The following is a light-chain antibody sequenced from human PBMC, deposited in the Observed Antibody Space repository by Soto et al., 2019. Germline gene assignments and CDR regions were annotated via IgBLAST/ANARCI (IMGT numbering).Light chain of an antibody. Sequence: SYELTQPPSVSVAPGQTARITCGGNNIESKSVHWYQQKPGQAPVLVVYDDSVRPSGTPERFSGSNSGNTATLTISGVEAGDEAEYYCQVWDSRSDHVVFGGGTKLTVL. CDR3: QVWDSRSDHVV. CDR1: NIESKS. J-gene: IGLJ2*01. CDR2: DDS. V-gene: IGLV3-21*02.